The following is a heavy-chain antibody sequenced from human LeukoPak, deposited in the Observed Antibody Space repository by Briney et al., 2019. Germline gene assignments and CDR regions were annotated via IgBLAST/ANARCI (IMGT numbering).Heavy chain of an antibody. CDR1: GFTFNTYA. J-gene: IGHJ5*02. V-gene: IGHV3-23*01. CDR3: AAGSGSYYKATS. D-gene: IGHD3-10*01. CDR2: ISSSGSNT. Sequence: GGSLRLSCAASGFTFNTYAMTWVRQAPGKGLEWVSSISSSGSNTYYTDSVKGRFTTSRDNSKYTLYLQMNSLRVEDTAVYYCAAGSGSYYKATSWGQGTLVTVSS.